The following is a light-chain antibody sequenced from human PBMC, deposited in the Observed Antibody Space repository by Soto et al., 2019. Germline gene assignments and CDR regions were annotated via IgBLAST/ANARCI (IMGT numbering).Light chain of an antibody. V-gene: IGKV1-33*01. CDR3: QQYDNLPLT. Sequence: DIQMTQSPSSLSASVGDRVTITCQASQDINNYLNWYQQKPGKAPKXMIYDASNLETGVPSRFSGSGSGTDFTFTISSLQPEDIATYYCQQYDNLPLTFGGGTKVDIK. J-gene: IGKJ4*01. CDR1: QDINNY. CDR2: DAS.